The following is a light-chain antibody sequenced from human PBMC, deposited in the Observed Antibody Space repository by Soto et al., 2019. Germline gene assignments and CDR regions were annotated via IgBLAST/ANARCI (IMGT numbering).Light chain of an antibody. Sequence: QSALTQPASVSGSPGQSITISCTGTSSDVGGYNYVSWYQQHRGKAPKLMIYDVSNRPSGVSNRFSGSKSGNTASLTISGLQAEDEADYYCSSYPSSSTVFGGGTQLTVL. J-gene: IGLJ7*01. V-gene: IGLV2-14*01. CDR1: SSDVGGYNY. CDR2: DVS. CDR3: SSYPSSSTV.